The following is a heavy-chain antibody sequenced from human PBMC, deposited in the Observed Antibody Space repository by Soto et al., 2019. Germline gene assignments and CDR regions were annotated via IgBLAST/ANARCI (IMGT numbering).Heavy chain of an antibody. CDR3: ARSLGLEYYYGMDV. Sequence: QVQLVQSGAEVKKPGSSVKVSCKASGGTFSSYAISWVRQAPGQGREWMGGIVPIFGTANYAQKFQGRVTITADESTSTAYVELSSLRSEDTAVYYCARSLGLEYYYGMDVWGQGTTVTVSS. CDR1: GGTFSSYA. V-gene: IGHV1-69*12. D-gene: IGHD1-1*01. J-gene: IGHJ6*02. CDR2: IVPIFGTA.